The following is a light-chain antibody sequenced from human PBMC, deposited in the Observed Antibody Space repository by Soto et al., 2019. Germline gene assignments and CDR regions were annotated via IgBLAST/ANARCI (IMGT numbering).Light chain of an antibody. Sequence: DIQMTQSPSTLSASVGDRVTITCRASQSISSWLAWYQQKPGKAPKLLIYDASSLESGVPSRFSGSGSATEFTLTISSLQPDDFATYYCQQYNSYSIPFGQVTRLEIK. CDR2: DAS. CDR3: QQYNSYSIP. J-gene: IGKJ5*01. CDR1: QSISSW. V-gene: IGKV1-5*01.